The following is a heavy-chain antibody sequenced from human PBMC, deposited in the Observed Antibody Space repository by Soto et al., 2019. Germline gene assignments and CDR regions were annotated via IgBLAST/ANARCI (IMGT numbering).Heavy chain of an antibody. CDR1: RLPFTISA. V-gene: IGHV3-33*06. D-gene: IGHD3-16*01. CDR3: AKDRRAGGTSAFYFDF. CDR2: IWYDGSSM. J-gene: IGHJ4*02. Sequence: LRRSFSASRLPFTISAMHWVRPVTGKGLGWVAVIWYDGSSMFYADSVKGRFTISRDNSKNTVYLQVHSLTAEDTAVYYCAKDRRAGGTSAFYFDFWGQGAQVSVS.